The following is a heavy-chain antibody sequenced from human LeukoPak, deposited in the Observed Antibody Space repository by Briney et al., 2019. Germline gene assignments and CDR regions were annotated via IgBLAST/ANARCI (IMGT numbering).Heavy chain of an antibody. CDR2: IIGSGGST. J-gene: IGHJ4*02. Sequence: GGSLRLSCAASGFTFSSYAMSWVRQAPGKGLEWVSAIIGSGGSTYYADSVKGRFTISRDNSKNTLYLQMYSLSGEDTAVYYCAKSGTAAPNDYWGQGALVTVSS. D-gene: IGHD6-13*01. CDR3: AKSGTAAPNDY. V-gene: IGHV3-23*01. CDR1: GFTFSSYA.